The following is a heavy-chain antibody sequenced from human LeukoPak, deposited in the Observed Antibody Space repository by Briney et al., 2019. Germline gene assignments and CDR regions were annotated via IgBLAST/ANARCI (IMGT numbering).Heavy chain of an antibody. Sequence: SVKVSCKASGGTFSSYAISWVRQAPGQGLEWMGRIIPILGIANYAQKFQGRVTITADKSSSTAYMELSSLRSEDTAVYYCARDEDIAAAGSFDYWGQGTLVTVSS. CDR1: GGTFSSYA. J-gene: IGHJ4*02. V-gene: IGHV1-69*04. D-gene: IGHD6-13*01. CDR3: ARDEDIAAAGSFDY. CDR2: IIPILGIA.